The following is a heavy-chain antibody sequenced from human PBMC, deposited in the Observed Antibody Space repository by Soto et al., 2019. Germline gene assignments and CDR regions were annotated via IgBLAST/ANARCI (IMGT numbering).Heavy chain of an antibody. CDR3: ATALDYGETGYYYYGMEV. CDR1: VFTVSSNY. Sequence: PGGSLRLSCAASVFTVSSNYMSLVRQAPGKGLECVSVIYSGGSTYYADSVKGRFTISRDNTKNTLYLQMNSLRAEDTAVYYCATALDYGETGYYYYGMEVWGKGTKVTVSS. CDR2: IYSGGST. J-gene: IGHJ6*04. D-gene: IGHD4-17*01. V-gene: IGHV3-53*01.